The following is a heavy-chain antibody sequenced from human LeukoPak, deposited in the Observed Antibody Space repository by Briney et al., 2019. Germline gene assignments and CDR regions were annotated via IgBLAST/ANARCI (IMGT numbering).Heavy chain of an antibody. Sequence: ASVKVSCKASGYTFTSYGISWVRQAPGQGLGWMGWISAYNGNTNYAQKLQGRVTMTTDTSTSTAYMELRSLRSDDTAVYYCARDPPIVVVTLRGDYYYGMDVWGQGTTVTVSS. V-gene: IGHV1-18*01. D-gene: IGHD2-21*02. J-gene: IGHJ6*02. CDR3: ARDPPIVVVTLRGDYYYGMDV. CDR2: ISAYNGNT. CDR1: GYTFTSYG.